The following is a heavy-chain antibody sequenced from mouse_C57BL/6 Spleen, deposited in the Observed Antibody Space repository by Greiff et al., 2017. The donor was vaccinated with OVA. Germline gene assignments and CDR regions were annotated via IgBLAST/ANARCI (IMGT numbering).Heavy chain of an antibody. J-gene: IGHJ3*01. D-gene: IGHD1-1*01. CDR2: INPNNGGT. CDR1: GYTFTDYY. Sequence: EVKLQQSGPELVKPGASVKISCKASGYTFTDYYMNWVKQSHGKSLEWIGDINPNNGGTSYNQKFKGKATLTVDKSSSTAYMELRSLTSEDSAVYYCAREFTTVVDTGFAYWGQGTLVTVSA. V-gene: IGHV1-26*01. CDR3: AREFTTVVDTGFAY.